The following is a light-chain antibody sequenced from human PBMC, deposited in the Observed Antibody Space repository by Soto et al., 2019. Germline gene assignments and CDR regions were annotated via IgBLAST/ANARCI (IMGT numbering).Light chain of an antibody. V-gene: IGKV3-20*01. Sequence: EIVLTQSPGTLSLSPGERATLSCRASQSVSSSYLAWYQQKPGQAPRLLIYGASSRATGIPDRFSGSGSGTVFTLTISRLEHEDVAVYYCQQYGSSPYTLGQGTKLEIK. CDR2: GAS. J-gene: IGKJ2*01. CDR3: QQYGSSPYT. CDR1: QSVSSSY.